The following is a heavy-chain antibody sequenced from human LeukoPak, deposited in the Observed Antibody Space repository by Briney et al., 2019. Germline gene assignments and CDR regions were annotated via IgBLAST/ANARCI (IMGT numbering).Heavy chain of an antibody. Sequence: PGGSLRLSCAASGFTFSSYGMNWVRQAPGKGLEWVSYISSSGSTIYYADSVKGRFTISRDNAKNSLYLQMNSLRAEDTAVYYCARVRSGPNWFDPWGQGTLVTVSS. J-gene: IGHJ5*02. V-gene: IGHV3-48*03. CDR1: GFTFSSYG. CDR2: ISSSGSTI. CDR3: ARVRSGPNWFDP. D-gene: IGHD6-19*01.